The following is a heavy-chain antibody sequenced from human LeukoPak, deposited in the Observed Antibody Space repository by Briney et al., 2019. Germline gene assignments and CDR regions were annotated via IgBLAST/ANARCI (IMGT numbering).Heavy chain of an antibody. CDR1: GYSENFYG. J-gene: IGHJ3*02. Sequence: EASVKVSCKTSGYSENFYGITWVRQVAGQGLEWMGWISAYNGNTNYAQKLQGRVTMTTDTSTSTAYMELRSLRSDDTAVYYCARDLALPPDDGDYEFRDAFDIWGQGTMVTVSS. D-gene: IGHD4-17*01. CDR3: ARDLALPPDDGDYEFRDAFDI. CDR2: ISAYNGNT. V-gene: IGHV1-18*01.